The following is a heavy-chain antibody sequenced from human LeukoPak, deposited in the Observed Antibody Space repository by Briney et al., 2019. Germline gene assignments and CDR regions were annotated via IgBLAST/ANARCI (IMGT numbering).Heavy chain of an antibody. CDR2: INHSGST. J-gene: IGHJ5*02. Sequence: SETLSLTCAVYGGSFSGYYWSWIRQPPGKGLEWIGEINHSGSTNYNPSLKSRVTISVDTSKNQFSLELSSVTAADTAVYYCARGKYVVVPAASHNWFDPWGQGTLVTVSS. CDR3: ARGKYVVVPAASHNWFDP. CDR1: GGSFSGYY. D-gene: IGHD2-2*01. V-gene: IGHV4-34*01.